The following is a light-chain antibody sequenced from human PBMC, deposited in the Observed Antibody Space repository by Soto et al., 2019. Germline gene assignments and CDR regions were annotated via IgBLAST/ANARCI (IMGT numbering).Light chain of an antibody. V-gene: IGLV2-11*01. CDR1: SSDVGGYNY. CDR2: DVS. J-gene: IGLJ3*02. Sequence: QSVLTQPRSVSGSPGQSVTISCTGTSSDVGGYNYVSWYQQHPGKAPKLIIYDVSKRPSGVPDRFSGSKSGNTASLTISVLQAEDEADYYCCSYAGSYWVFGGGTKVTVL. CDR3: CSYAGSYWV.